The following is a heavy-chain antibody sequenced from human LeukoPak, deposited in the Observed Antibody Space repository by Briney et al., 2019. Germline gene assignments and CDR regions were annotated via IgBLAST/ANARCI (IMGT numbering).Heavy chain of an antibody. J-gene: IGHJ4*02. V-gene: IGHV4-30-4*01. D-gene: IGHD5-12*01. CDR1: GGSISSGDYY. Sequence: SQTLSLTCTVSGGSISSGDYYWSWIRQPPGKGLEWIGYIYYSGSTYYNPPLKSRVTISVDTSKNQFSLKLSSVTAADTAVYYCARERYSGYVTDYWGQGTLVTVSS. CDR2: IYYSGST. CDR3: ARERYSGYVTDY.